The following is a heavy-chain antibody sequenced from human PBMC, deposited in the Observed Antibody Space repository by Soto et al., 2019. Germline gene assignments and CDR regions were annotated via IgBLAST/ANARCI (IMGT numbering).Heavy chain of an antibody. V-gene: IGHV2-70*11. J-gene: IGHJ6*02. Sequence: GSGPTLVNPPQTLTLTCTFSVFSLTTSGVCVSWIRQPPGKALEWLARIDWDGDEYYSTSLKTRLTVSKDTSKNQVVLTMTNMDPVDTATYYCARTQGVRIGDYYYYYGMDVWGQGTTVTVSS. D-gene: IGHD2-8*01. CDR1: VFSLTTSGVC. CDR3: ARTQGVRIGDYYYYYGMDV. CDR2: IDWDGDE.